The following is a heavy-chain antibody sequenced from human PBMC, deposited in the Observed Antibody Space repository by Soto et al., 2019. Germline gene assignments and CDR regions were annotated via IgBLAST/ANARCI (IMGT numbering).Heavy chain of an antibody. J-gene: IGHJ4*02. CDR2: IYYTGTT. D-gene: IGHD6-19*01. Sequence: QLQLQESGPGLVKPSETLSLTCTVSGDSISSSDYYWGWIRQPPGKGLEWIGGIYYTGTTYYTPSLQSRVAISVDTSKNQFSLKLNSVTAADTAVYYCARRTVNIRTFYSGLKTNCFDFWGQGTLVTVSS. CDR3: ARRTVNIRTFYSGLKTNCFDF. V-gene: IGHV4-39*01. CDR1: GDSISSSDYY.